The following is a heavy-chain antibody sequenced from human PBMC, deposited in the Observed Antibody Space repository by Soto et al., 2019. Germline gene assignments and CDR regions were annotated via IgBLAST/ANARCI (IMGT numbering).Heavy chain of an antibody. Sequence: QVGGSLRLSCAASGFTFSGSAMHWVRQASGKGLEWVGRIRSKANSYATAYAASVKGRFTISRDDSKNTAYLQMNSLKTEDTAVYYCTRLPDIVVVPAATQGYNWFDPWGQGTLVTVSS. V-gene: IGHV3-73*01. D-gene: IGHD2-2*01. CDR2: IRSKANSYAT. J-gene: IGHJ5*02. CDR1: GFTFSGSA. CDR3: TRLPDIVVVPAATQGYNWFDP.